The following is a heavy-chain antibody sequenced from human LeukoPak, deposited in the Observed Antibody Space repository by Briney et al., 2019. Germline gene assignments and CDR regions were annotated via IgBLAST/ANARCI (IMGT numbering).Heavy chain of an antibody. CDR2: IFDGKTI. D-gene: IGHD4-23*01. Sequence: SDTLSLTCAVYGESLNYYYWSWVRQSPGKGLEWIGDIFDGKTINYNPSLKSRVTISAATSSQQFSLNLKSVTAADTAVYFCASGAWAARLNSWAQGALVIVSS. CDR3: ASGAWAARLNS. V-gene: IGHV4-34*12. J-gene: IGHJ4*02. CDR1: GESLNYYY.